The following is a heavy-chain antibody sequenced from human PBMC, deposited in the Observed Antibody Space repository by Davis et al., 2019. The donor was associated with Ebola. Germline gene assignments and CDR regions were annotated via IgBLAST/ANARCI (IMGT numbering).Heavy chain of an antibody. V-gene: IGHV3-23*01. J-gene: IGHJ5*02. Sequence: GGSLRLSCAASGFTFSSYAMSWVRQAPGKGLEWVSAISGSGGSTYYADSVKGRFTISRDNAKNSLYLQMDSLRAEDTAVYTCARGGSFDPWGQGTLVIVSS. D-gene: IGHD2-15*01. CDR3: ARGGSFDP. CDR1: GFTFSSYA. CDR2: ISGSGGST.